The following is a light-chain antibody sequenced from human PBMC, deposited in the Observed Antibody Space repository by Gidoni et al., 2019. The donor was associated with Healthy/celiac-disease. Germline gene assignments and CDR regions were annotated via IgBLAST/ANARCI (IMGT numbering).Light chain of an antibody. V-gene: IGKV3-20*01. CDR2: GAS. Sequence: DIVLTQSQGTLSLSPGERATLSCRASPSVSSSYLAWYQQTPGQAPRLLIYGASSRAPGIPDRGSGSGSGTDFTRTISRLEPEDFAVYYCQQYGSSPRTFGQGTKVEIK. J-gene: IGKJ1*01. CDR3: QQYGSSPRT. CDR1: PSVSSSY.